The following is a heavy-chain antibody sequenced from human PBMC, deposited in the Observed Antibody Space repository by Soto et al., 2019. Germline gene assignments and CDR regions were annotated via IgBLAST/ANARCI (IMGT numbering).Heavy chain of an antibody. V-gene: IGHV4-59*12. CDR3: ARNQYCVGTSCANIFGFGL. J-gene: IGHJ5*01. Sequence: PSETLSLTCTVSGGSITTYQWSWIRQPPGKGLEWIGGYSGFTDYNPSLESRATISVDHSKNQFSLDLISVTAADAALYYCARNQYCVGTSCANIFGFGLWGQGNLVTVSS. CDR2: YSGFT. CDR1: GGSITTYQ. D-gene: IGHD2-2*01.